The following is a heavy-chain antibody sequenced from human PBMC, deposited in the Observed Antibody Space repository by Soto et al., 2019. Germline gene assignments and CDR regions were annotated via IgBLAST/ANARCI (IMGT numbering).Heavy chain of an antibody. CDR1: GCNCGCYA. J-gene: IGHJ4*02. CDR3: AKDPLVVITTGEFDYFDY. Sequence: PAVSRRLSGRASGCNCGCYAMSCVRQTQGKGLEWESAIGGSGGSTYYADSVKGRFIISRDNSKNTLYRQMNSLRAEDTAVYYCAKDPLVVITTGEFDYFDYWGQGTLVTVSS. CDR2: IGGSGGST. D-gene: IGHD3-22*01. V-gene: IGHV3-23*01.